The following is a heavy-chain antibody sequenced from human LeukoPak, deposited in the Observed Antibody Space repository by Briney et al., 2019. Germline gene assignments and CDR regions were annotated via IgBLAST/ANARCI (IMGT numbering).Heavy chain of an antibody. CDR3: ARDTIPDCSGGSCYGHVSYFDY. J-gene: IGHJ4*02. CDR1: GGTLSSYA. D-gene: IGHD2-15*01. Sequence: SVKVSCKSSGGTLSSYAIIWVRQAPGQGLEWMGGIIPIFGTANYAQKFQGRVTITADESTSTAYMELSSLRSEDTAVYYCARDTIPDCSGGSCYGHVSYFDYWGQGTLVTVSS. CDR2: IIPIFGTA. V-gene: IGHV1-69*13.